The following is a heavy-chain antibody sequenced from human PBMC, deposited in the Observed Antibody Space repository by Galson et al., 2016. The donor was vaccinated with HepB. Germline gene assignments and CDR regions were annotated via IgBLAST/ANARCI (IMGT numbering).Heavy chain of an antibody. D-gene: IGHD5-18*01. CDR2: IWHDGSNK. Sequence: SLRLSCAASGFTFSAYGMHWVRQAPGKGLEWVAVIWHDGSNKYYADSVKGRFTISRDNSKNTLYLQMNSLRAEDTAVYYCARAFRYGFVTHYYGMDVWGQGTTVTFSS. CDR3: ARAFRYGFVTHYYGMDV. J-gene: IGHJ6*02. V-gene: IGHV3-33*01. CDR1: GFTFSAYG.